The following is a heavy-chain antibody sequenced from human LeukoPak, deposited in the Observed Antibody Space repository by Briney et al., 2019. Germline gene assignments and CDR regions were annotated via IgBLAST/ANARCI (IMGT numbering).Heavy chain of an antibody. J-gene: IGHJ4*02. D-gene: IGHD5-12*01. V-gene: IGHV1-3*01. Sequence: ASVKVSCEASGYTFTSYAIHWVRQAPGQRLEWMGWINAGNGNTKYSQKFQDRVTISRDTSASTGYMELSSLRSEDTAVYYCARALWNSGYPFDYWGQGTLVTVSS. CDR1: GYTFTSYA. CDR3: ARALWNSGYPFDY. CDR2: INAGNGNT.